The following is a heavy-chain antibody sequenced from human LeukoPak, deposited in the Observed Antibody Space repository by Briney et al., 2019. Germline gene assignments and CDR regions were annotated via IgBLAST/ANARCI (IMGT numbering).Heavy chain of an antibody. CDR1: GGTFSSYA. Sequence: ASVKVSCKASGGTFSSYAISWVRQDPGQGLEWMGGIILIFGTANYAQKFQGRVTITADESTSTAYMELSSLRSEDTAVYYCARDPDYGDYENAFDIWGQGTMVTVSS. D-gene: IGHD4-17*01. J-gene: IGHJ3*02. CDR2: IILIFGTA. CDR3: ARDPDYGDYENAFDI. V-gene: IGHV1-69*13.